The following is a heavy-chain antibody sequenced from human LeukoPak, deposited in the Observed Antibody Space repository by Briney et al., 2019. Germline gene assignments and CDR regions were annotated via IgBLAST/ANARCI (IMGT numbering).Heavy chain of an antibody. Sequence: GGSLRLSCAASGFTFSSYAMSWVRQAPGKGLEWVSAISGSGGSTYYADSVKGRFTISRDNSKNTLYLQMNSLRAEDTAVYYCGSKITSGGWYYFDYWGKGTLVTVSS. V-gene: IGHV3-23*01. J-gene: IGHJ4*02. CDR2: ISGSGGST. CDR1: GFTFSSYA. CDR3: GSKITSGGWYYFDY. D-gene: IGHD6-19*01.